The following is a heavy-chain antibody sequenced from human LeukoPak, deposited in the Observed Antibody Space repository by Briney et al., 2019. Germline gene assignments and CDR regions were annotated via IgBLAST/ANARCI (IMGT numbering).Heavy chain of an antibody. J-gene: IGHJ4*02. CDR3: ARDRPPGCFDY. CDR2: IYSGGST. V-gene: IGHV3-66*01. Sequence: GGSLRLSCAASGFTFSSYAMSWVRQAPGKGLEWVSVIYSGGSTYYADSVKGRFTISRDNSKNTLYLQMNSLRAEDTAVYYCARDRPPGCFDYWGQGTLVTVSS. CDR1: GFTFSSYA.